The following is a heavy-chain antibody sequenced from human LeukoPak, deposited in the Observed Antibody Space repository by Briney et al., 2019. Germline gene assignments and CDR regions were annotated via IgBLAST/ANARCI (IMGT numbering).Heavy chain of an antibody. Sequence: PGGSLRLSCAASGFTFSSYSMNWVRQAPGKGLEWVSSISSSSSYIYYADSVKGRFTISRDNAKNSLYLQMNSLRAEDTAVYYCASRSGYSYVNGYYFAYWGQGTLVTVSS. CDR2: ISSSSSYI. CDR1: GFTFSSYS. D-gene: IGHD5-18*01. J-gene: IGHJ4*02. V-gene: IGHV3-21*01. CDR3: ASRSGYSYVNGYYFAY.